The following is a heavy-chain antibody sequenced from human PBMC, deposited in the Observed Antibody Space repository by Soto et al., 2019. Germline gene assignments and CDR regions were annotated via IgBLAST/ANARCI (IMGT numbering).Heavy chain of an antibody. D-gene: IGHD4-17*01. V-gene: IGHV3-30*18. Sequence: QVQLVESGGGVVQPGRSLRLSCAASGFTFSSYGMHWVRQAPGKGLEWVAVISYDGSNKYYADSVKGRFTISRDNSKNTLYLQMNSLRAEDTAVYYCAKGEFVGDPQPSPPLYWGQGTLVTVSS. CDR3: AKGEFVGDPQPSPPLY. CDR2: ISYDGSNK. J-gene: IGHJ4*02. CDR1: GFTFSSYG.